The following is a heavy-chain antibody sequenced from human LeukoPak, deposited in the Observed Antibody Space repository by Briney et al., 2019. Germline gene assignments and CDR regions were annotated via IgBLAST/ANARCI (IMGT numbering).Heavy chain of an antibody. CDR1: GYTLTNYG. J-gene: IGHJ5*02. CDR3: ARWGRDFDDWFDP. D-gene: IGHD3-9*01. CDR2: ISAYNGNT. Sequence: ASVKVSCKASGYTLTNYGVIWVRQAPGQGLEWMGWISAYNGNTNYAQNLQGRVTMTTDTSTTTAYMELRSLNSDDTAVYYCARWGRDFDDWFDPWGQGTLVTVSS. V-gene: IGHV1-18*01.